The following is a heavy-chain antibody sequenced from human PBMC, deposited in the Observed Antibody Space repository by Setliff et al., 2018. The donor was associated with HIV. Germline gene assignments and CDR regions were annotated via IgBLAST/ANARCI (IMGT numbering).Heavy chain of an antibody. CDR1: GGTLSSYG. CDR2: IIPMFGTG. Sequence: SVKVSCKTSGGTLSSYGISWVRQAPGQGLEWMGGIIPMFGTGFYAQKFQGRVTITTDESRSTAYMELSSLSSEDTAVFYCARVGHSSSYHYYGMDVWGQGTTVTVS. V-gene: IGHV1-69*05. J-gene: IGHJ6*02. D-gene: IGHD6-13*01. CDR3: ARVGHSSSYHYYGMDV.